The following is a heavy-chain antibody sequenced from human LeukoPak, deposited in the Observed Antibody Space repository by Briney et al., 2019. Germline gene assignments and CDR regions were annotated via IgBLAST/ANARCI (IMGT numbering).Heavy chain of an antibody. CDR1: GGSISSSNW. CDR3: ARDHIVGALGFFDS. J-gene: IGHJ4*02. D-gene: IGHD1-26*01. CDR2: IYASGGT. V-gene: IGHV4-4*02. Sequence: SETLSLTCAVSGGSISSSNWWSWVRQPPGKGLEWIGHIYASGGTNYNPSLSSRVTISVDTSKNQFSLKLSSVTAADTAVYYCARDHIVGALGFFDSWGQGTLVTVSS.